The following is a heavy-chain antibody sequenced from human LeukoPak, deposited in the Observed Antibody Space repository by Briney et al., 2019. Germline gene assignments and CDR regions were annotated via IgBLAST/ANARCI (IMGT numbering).Heavy chain of an antibody. CDR2: ISSSSSYI. CDR3: ARGGVVVTAMGWFDP. V-gene: IGHV3-21*01. J-gene: IGHJ5*02. Sequence: GGSLTLSCAASGFTFSSYSMNWVRQAPGKGLEWVSSISSSSSYIYYADSVKGRFTISRDNAKNSLYLQMNSLRAEDTAVYYCARGGVVVTAMGWFDPWGQGTLVTVSS. D-gene: IGHD2-21*02. CDR1: GFTFSSYS.